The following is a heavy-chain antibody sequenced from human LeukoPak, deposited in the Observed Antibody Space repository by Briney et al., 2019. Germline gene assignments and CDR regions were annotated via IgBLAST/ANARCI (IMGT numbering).Heavy chain of an antibody. D-gene: IGHD2-21*02. V-gene: IGHV3-30*18. Sequence: GGSLRLSCAASGFTFSSYGMHWVRQAPGKGLEWVAVISYDGSNKYYADSVKGRFTISRDNSKNTLYLQMNGLRAEDAAVYYCAKGGDTVTAHFDYWGQGTLVTVSS. CDR3: AKGGDTVTAHFDY. CDR2: ISYDGSNK. CDR1: GFTFSSYG. J-gene: IGHJ4*02.